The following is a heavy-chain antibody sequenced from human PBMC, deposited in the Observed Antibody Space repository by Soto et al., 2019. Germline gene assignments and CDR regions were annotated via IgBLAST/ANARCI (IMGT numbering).Heavy chain of an antibody. Sequence: ASVKVSCKASGYTFTSYGIIWVRQAPGQGLEWMGWISAYNGNTNYAQKLQGRVTMTTDTSTSTAYMELSRLRSDDTAVYYCARVTENQHPDYWGQGTLVTVSS. CDR2: ISAYNGNT. V-gene: IGHV1-18*01. CDR3: ARVTENQHPDY. CDR1: GYTFTSYG. J-gene: IGHJ4*02.